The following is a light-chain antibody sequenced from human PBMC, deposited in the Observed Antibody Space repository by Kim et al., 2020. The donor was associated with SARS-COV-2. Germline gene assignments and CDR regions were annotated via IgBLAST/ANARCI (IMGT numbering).Light chain of an antibody. Sequence: SPGQSVTISCTGTRSDVGGYDYVSWYQQTPGKAPKLMIYDVTQRPSGVPDRFSGSKSGNTAFLTISGLQAEDEADYYCCSYAGNWVFGGGTQLTVL. CDR2: DVT. CDR1: RSDVGGYDY. J-gene: IGLJ3*02. CDR3: CSYAGNWV. V-gene: IGLV2-11*01.